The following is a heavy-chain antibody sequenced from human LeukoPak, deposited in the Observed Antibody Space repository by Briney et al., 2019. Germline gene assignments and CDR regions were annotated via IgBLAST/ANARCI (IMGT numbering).Heavy chain of an antibody. CDR2: IYHSGST. V-gene: IGHV4-4*02. Sequence: PSETLSLTCGVSGGSISSNNWWSWVRQPPGRGLEWIGEIYHSGSTNYNPSLKSRVTMSVDNSKNQFSLKLSSVTAADTAVYYCARGEEHGSGTVHFDYWGQGTLVTVSS. CDR1: GGSISSNNW. D-gene: IGHD3-10*01. CDR3: ARGEEHGSGTVHFDY. J-gene: IGHJ4*02.